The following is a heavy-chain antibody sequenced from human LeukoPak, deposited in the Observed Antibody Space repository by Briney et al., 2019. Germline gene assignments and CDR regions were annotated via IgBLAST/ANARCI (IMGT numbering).Heavy chain of an antibody. CDR2: INPNSGGT. J-gene: IGHJ3*02. V-gene: IGHV1-2*02. CDR1: GYTFTGYY. D-gene: IGHD6-19*01. Sequence: VASVKVSCKASGYTFTGYYMHWVRQAPGQGLEWMGWINPNSGGTNYAQKFQGRVTMTRDTSISTAYMELSRLRSDDTAVYYCARTGSGWTGIDAFDIWGQGTMVTVSS. CDR3: ARTGSGWTGIDAFDI.